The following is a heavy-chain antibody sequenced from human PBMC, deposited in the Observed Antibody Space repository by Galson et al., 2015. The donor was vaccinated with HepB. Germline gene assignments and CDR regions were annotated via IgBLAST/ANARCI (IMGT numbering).Heavy chain of an antibody. D-gene: IGHD2-2*01. J-gene: IGHJ6*02. Sequence: SVKVSCKASGGTFSSYAISWVRQAPGQGLEWMGGIIPIFGTANYAQKFQGRVTVTADESTSTAYMELSSLRSEDTAVYYCASPAGYCSSTSCAASYYYGMDVWGQGTTVTVSS. CDR3: ASPAGYCSSTSCAASYYYGMDV. CDR2: IIPIFGTA. CDR1: GGTFSSYA. V-gene: IGHV1-69*13.